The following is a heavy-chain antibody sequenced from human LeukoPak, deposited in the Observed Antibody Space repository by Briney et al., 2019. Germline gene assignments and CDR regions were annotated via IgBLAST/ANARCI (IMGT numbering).Heavy chain of an antibody. Sequence: GGSLRLSCAASGFTFSSYWMSWVRQAPGKGLEWVANIKQDGSEKYYVDSVKGRFTISRDNSKNTLYLQMNSLRAEDTAVYYCAKALYQGPYYYYYYGMDVWGQGTTVTVSS. D-gene: IGHD2-2*01. CDR2: IKQDGSEK. CDR1: GFTFSSYW. CDR3: AKALYQGPYYYYYYGMDV. V-gene: IGHV3-7*03. J-gene: IGHJ6*02.